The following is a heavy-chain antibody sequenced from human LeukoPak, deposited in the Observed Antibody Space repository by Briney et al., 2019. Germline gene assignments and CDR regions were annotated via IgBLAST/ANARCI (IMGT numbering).Heavy chain of an antibody. D-gene: IGHD1-26*01. CDR1: GGTFSSYA. J-gene: IGHJ4*02. CDR3: AREGAGATYFDY. CDR2: IIPIFGTA. Sequence: EASVKVSCKASGGTFSSYAISWVRQAPGQGLEWMGRIIPIFGTANYAQKFQGRVTITADKPTSTAYMELSSLRSEDTAVYYCAREGAGATYFDYWGQGTLVTVSS. V-gene: IGHV1-69*06.